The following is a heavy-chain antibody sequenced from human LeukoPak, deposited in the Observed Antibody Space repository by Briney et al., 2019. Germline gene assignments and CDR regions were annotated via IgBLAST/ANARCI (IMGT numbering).Heavy chain of an antibody. Sequence: SETLSLTCAVYGGSFSGYYWSWIRQPPGKGLEWIGEINHSGSTNYNPSLKSRVTISVDTSKNQFSLKLSSVTAADTAVYYCARRRGHPARRSRYFDYWGQGTLVTVSS. CDR3: ARRRGHPARRSRYFDY. D-gene: IGHD6-6*01. CDR1: GGSFSGYY. J-gene: IGHJ4*02. V-gene: IGHV4-34*01. CDR2: INHSGST.